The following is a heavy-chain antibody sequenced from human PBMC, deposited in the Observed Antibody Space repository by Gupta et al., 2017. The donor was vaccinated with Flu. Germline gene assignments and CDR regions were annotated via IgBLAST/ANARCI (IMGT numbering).Heavy chain of an antibody. J-gene: IGHJ4*02. CDR3: ARVGDSSWFQKYYFDY. CDR2: IYYSGST. V-gene: IGHV4-31*02. D-gene: IGHD6-13*01. Sequence: LEWIGYIYYSGSTYYNPSLKSRVTISVDTSKNQFSLKLSSVTAADTAVYYCARVGDSSWFQKYYFDYWGQGTLVTVSS.